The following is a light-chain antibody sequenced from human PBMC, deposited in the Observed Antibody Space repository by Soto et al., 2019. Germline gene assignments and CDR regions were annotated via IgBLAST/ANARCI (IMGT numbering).Light chain of an antibody. V-gene: IGKV1-9*01. J-gene: IGKJ5*01. CDR1: QGISSY. Sequence: IQLTQSPSSLSASVGDRVTITCRASQGISSYLAWYQQKPGKAPKLLIYAASTLQSGVPSRFSGSGSGTDFTLTINSLQPEDFAVYYCQQRSNWPPITFGQGTRLEIK. CDR2: AAS. CDR3: QQRSNWPPIT.